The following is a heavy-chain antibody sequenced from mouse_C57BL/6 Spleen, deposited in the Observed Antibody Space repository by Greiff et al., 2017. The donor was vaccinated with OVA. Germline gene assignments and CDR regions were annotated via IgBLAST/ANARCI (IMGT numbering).Heavy chain of an antibody. CDR2: IYPGDGDT. J-gene: IGHJ1*03. V-gene: IGHV1-80*01. CDR3: ARRGHPGYFDV. CDR1: GYAFRSYW. Sequence: LQQSGAELVKPGASVKISCKASGYAFRSYWMNWVKQRPGKGLEWIGQIYPGDGDTNYNGKFKGKATLTADKSSSTAYMQLSSLTSEDSAVDFCARRGHPGYFDVWGTGTTVTVSS.